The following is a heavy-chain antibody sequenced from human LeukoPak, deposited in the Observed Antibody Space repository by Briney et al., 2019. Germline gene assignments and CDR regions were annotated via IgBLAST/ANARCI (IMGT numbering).Heavy chain of an antibody. Sequence: ASVKVSCKASGYTFTNHYIHWVRQAPGQGLEWMGTLNPTGGSTGYAQKFQGRVTMTRDTSTSIVYMALSSLRSEDTAVYYCAKGGGGGTYFEYFDYWGQGTLVTVSS. D-gene: IGHD1-26*01. J-gene: IGHJ4*02. CDR1: GYTFTNHY. V-gene: IGHV1-46*01. CDR3: AKGGGGGTYFEYFDY. CDR2: LNPTGGST.